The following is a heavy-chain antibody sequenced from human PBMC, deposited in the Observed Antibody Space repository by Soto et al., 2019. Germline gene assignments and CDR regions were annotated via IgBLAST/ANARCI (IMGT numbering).Heavy chain of an antibody. Sequence: QVQLQESGPGLLKPSQTLFLTCTVSGGSIENGGYYWIWIRQHPEKGLEWLGSIHYTGSAFYNPSVKSRVAMSVDTSKNHFSLTLTSVTVADTATYYCARGGDYATTWGQGSLVVVSS. J-gene: IGHJ5*02. CDR2: IHYTGSA. V-gene: IGHV4-31*03. D-gene: IGHD4-17*01. CDR3: ARGGDYATT. CDR1: GGSIENGGYY.